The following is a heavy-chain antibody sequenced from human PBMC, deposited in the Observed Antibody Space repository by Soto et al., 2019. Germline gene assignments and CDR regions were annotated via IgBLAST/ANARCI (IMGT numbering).Heavy chain of an antibody. CDR2: INPSGGST. V-gene: IGHV1-46*01. Sequence: ASVKVSCKASGYTFTSYYMHWVRQAPGQGLEWMGIINPSGGSTSYAQKFQGRVTMTRDTSTSTVYMELSSLRSEDTAVYYCARAGDGYNHGDYFDYWGQGTLVTVSS. CDR1: GYTFTSYY. D-gene: IGHD5-12*01. J-gene: IGHJ4*02. CDR3: ARAGDGYNHGDYFDY.